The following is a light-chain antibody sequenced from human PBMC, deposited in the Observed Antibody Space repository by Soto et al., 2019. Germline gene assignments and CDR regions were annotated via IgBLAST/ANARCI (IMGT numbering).Light chain of an antibody. Sequence: EIVLTQSPGTLSLSPGERATLSCRASQSVSSSYLAWYQQKPGQAPRLLTYGASSRATGIPDRFSGSGSGTDFTLTISRLEPEDFAVYYCQQYGSSPPATFGPGTKVDIK. CDR1: QSVSSSY. J-gene: IGKJ3*01. V-gene: IGKV3-20*01. CDR2: GAS. CDR3: QQYGSSPPAT.